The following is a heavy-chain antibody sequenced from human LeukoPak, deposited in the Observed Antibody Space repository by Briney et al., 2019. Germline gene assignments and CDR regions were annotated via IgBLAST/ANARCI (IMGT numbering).Heavy chain of an antibody. CDR1: GFTFSNFV. Sequence: GGSLRLSCAASGFTFSNFVMHWVRQAPGKGLVWVARIPTDDNPTNYADSVQGRFTISRDNAKNSLYLELNSLSAEDTAVYYCARSRGSNLYDYWGQGTLVTVSS. V-gene: IGHV3-74*01. CDR3: ARSRGSNLYDY. J-gene: IGHJ4*02. CDR2: IPTDDNPT. D-gene: IGHD4-23*01.